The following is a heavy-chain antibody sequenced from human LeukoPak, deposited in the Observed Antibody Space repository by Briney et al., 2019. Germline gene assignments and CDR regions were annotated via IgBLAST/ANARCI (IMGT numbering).Heavy chain of an antibody. J-gene: IGHJ4*02. Sequence: GGSLRLSCAASGFTFSSYTMNWARQAPGKGLQWVSSISSSSSLIYYADSVKGRFTISRDNAKNSLYLQMNSLRAEDTAVYYCASSVVSGYWGQGTLVTVSS. V-gene: IGHV3-21*01. D-gene: IGHD4-23*01. CDR3: ASSVVSGY. CDR2: ISSSSSLI. CDR1: GFTFSSYT.